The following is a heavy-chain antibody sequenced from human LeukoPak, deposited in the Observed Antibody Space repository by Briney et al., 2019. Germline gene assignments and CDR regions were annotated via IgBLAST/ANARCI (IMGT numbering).Heavy chain of an antibody. Sequence: GASVKVSCKASGYTFTGHYIHWVRQAPGQGLEWMGIINPSGGSTSYAQKFQGRVTMTRDTSTSTVYMELSSLRSEDTAVYYCARDLGLRGYYDSSGYYPFDYWGQGTLVTVSS. CDR1: GYTFTGHY. CDR2: INPSGGST. J-gene: IGHJ4*02. CDR3: ARDLGLRGYYDSSGYYPFDY. D-gene: IGHD3-22*01. V-gene: IGHV1-46*01.